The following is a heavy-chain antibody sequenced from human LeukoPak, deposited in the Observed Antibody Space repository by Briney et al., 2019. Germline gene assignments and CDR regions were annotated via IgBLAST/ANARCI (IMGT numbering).Heavy chain of an antibody. CDR1: GYTLPELS. J-gene: IGHJ6*03. Sequence: ASVKVSCEVSGYTLPELSMQWVRQPSGKGREGMGGFDTEDGETIYAQKFQARVTMTEHTSTDTAYMDLSGLRSEDTALYYCATLAATIRTYYYYMDVWGKGTTVTVSS. V-gene: IGHV1-24*01. CDR3: ATLAATIRTYYYYMDV. D-gene: IGHD2-15*01. CDR2: FDTEDGET.